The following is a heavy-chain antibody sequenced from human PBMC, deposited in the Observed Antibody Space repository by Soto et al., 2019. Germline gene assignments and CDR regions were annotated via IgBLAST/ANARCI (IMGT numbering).Heavy chain of an antibody. V-gene: IGHV1-18*01. CDR2: ISAYNGNT. Sequence: ASVKVSCKASGYTFTSYGISWVRQAPGQGLEWMGWISAYNGNTNYAQKLQGRVTMTTDTSTSTAYMELRSLRSDDTAVYYCARGITMVRGVIITPPDYYFDYWGQGTLVTVSS. D-gene: IGHD3-10*01. CDR3: ARGITMVRGVIITPPDYYFDY. CDR1: GYTFTSYG. J-gene: IGHJ4*02.